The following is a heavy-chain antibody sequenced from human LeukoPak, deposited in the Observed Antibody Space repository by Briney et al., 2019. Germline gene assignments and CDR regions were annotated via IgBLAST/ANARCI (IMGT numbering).Heavy chain of an antibody. J-gene: IGHJ4*02. CDR2: IIPIFGTA. V-gene: IGHV1-69*01. Sequence: SVKVSCKASGGTFSSYAISWVRQAPGQGLEWMGGIIPIFGTANYAQKFQGRVTITADESTSTAYMELSSLRSEDTAAYYCARGLCSSTSCRRLSQWAVFDYWGQGTLVTVSS. CDR3: ARGLCSSTSCRRLSQWAVFDY. D-gene: IGHD2-2*01. CDR1: GGTFSSYA.